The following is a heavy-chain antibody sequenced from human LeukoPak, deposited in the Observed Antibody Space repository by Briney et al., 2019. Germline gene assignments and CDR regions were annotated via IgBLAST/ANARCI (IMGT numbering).Heavy chain of an antibody. Sequence: GESLKISCKGSGYSFTSYWIGWVRQMPGKGLEWMGIIYPGDSDTRYSPSFQGQVTISVDKTVSVAYLQWSSLKASDTAMYYCARLYRSTSGGDYWCQGTLVTVSS. CDR3: ARLYRSTSGGDY. D-gene: IGHD6-13*01. V-gene: IGHV5-51*01. J-gene: IGHJ4*02. CDR1: GYSFTSYW. CDR2: IYPGDSDT.